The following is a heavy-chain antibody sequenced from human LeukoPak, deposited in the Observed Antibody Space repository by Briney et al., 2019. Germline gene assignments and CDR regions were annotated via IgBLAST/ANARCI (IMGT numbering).Heavy chain of an antibody. D-gene: IGHD3-22*01. J-gene: IGHJ4*02. Sequence: GRSLRLSCAASGFTFSSYAMHWVRQAPGKGLEWVAVISYDGSNKYYADSVKGRFTISRDNSKNTLYLQMNGLRAEDTAVYYCARDSLALLIVPFGYWGQGTLVTVSS. V-gene: IGHV3-30-3*01. CDR2: ISYDGSNK. CDR1: GFTFSSYA. CDR3: ARDSLALLIVPFGY.